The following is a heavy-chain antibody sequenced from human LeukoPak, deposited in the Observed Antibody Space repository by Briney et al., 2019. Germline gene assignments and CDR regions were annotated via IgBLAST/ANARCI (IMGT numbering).Heavy chain of an antibody. V-gene: IGHV3-30*18. CDR3: AKDIDYSYYYGMDV. D-gene: IGHD4/OR15-4a*01. CDR1: GFTFGSYG. CDR2: ISYDGSNK. J-gene: IGHJ6*02. Sequence: PGGSLRLSCAASGFTFGSYGMHWVRQAPGKGLEWVAVISYDGSNKYYADSVKGRFTISRDNSKNTLYLQMNSLRAEDTAVYYCAKDIDYSYYYGMDVWGQGTTVTVSS.